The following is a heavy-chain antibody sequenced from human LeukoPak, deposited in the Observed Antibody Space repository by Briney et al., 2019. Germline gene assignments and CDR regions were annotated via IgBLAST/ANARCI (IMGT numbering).Heavy chain of an antibody. CDR1: GFTFSNYW. J-gene: IGHJ4*02. CDR2: ISGSGGST. V-gene: IGHV3-23*01. Sequence: PGGSLRLSCAASGFTFSNYWMHWVRQAPGKGLVWVSAISGSGGSTYYADSVKGRFTISRDNSKNTLYLQMNSLRAEDTAVYYWAKSPNYDILTGYRYYFDYWGQGTLVTVSS. D-gene: IGHD3-9*01. CDR3: AKSPNYDILTGYRYYFDY.